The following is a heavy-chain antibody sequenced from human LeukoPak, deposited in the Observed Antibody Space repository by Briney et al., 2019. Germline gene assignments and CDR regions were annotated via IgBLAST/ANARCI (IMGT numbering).Heavy chain of an antibody. D-gene: IGHD3-22*01. J-gene: IGHJ4*02. CDR3: AAYDSSGYYCRY. CDR1: GFTFSDYY. CDR2: ISSSGSNI. V-gene: IGHV3-11*01. Sequence: GGSLRLSCAASGFTFSDYYMSWIGQAPGKGLEWVSYISSSGSNINYADSVQGRFTISRDNAKNSLYLQMDSLRGEDTAVYYCAAYDSSGYYCRYWGQGTLVTVSS.